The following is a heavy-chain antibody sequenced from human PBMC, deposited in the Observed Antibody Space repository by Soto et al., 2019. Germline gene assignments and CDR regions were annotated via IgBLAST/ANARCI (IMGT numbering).Heavy chain of an antibody. Sequence: QVQLVQSGAEVKKPGASVKVSCKASGYTFTSYDINWVRQATGQGLEWMGWMNPNGGNPGYAQTFQGRVTMTRNTSIRTAYLELSSLRSEDTSVYYCARGWYYGSRSPFDPWGQGTLVTVSS. CDR3: ARGWYYGSRSPFDP. J-gene: IGHJ5*02. D-gene: IGHD3-10*01. CDR2: MNPNGGNP. CDR1: GYTFTSYD. V-gene: IGHV1-8*01.